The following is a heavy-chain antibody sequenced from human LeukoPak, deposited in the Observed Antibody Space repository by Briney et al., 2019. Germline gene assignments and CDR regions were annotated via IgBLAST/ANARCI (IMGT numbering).Heavy chain of an antibody. D-gene: IGHD6-13*01. V-gene: IGHV3-23*01. Sequence: GGSLRLFCAASGFTFSSYAMSWVRQAPGKGLEWVSAISGSGGSTYYADPVKGRFTISRDNSKNTLYLQMNSLRAEDTAVYYCAKDKGSRSWYFDYWGQGTLVTVSS. CDR3: AKDKGSRSWYFDY. CDR1: GFTFSSYA. J-gene: IGHJ4*02. CDR2: ISGSGGST.